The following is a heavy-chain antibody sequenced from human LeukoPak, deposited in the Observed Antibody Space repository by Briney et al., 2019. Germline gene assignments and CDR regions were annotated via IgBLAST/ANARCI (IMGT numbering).Heavy chain of an antibody. D-gene: IGHD1-7*01. CDR1: GFTFSSYG. Sequence: GGSLRLSCAASGFTFSSYGMHWVRQAPGKGLEWVAFIRYDGSNKYYADSVKGRFTISRDNSKNTLYLQMNSLRAEDTAVYYCAKDGELELRRFYCWGQGTLVTVSS. J-gene: IGHJ4*02. V-gene: IGHV3-30*02. CDR3: AKDGELELRRFYC. CDR2: IRYDGSNK.